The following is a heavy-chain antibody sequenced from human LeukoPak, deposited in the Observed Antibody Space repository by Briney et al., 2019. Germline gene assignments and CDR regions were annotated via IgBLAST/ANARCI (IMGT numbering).Heavy chain of an antibody. Sequence: GGSLRLSCTVSGFTVSSNSMSWARQAPGKGLEWVSFIFSSTHYSDSVKGRFTISRDNSKNTLYLQMNSLRAEDTAVYYCARRAGAYSHPYDYWGQGTLVTVSS. V-gene: IGHV3-53*01. CDR3: ARRAGAYSHPYDY. J-gene: IGHJ4*02. CDR2: IFSST. D-gene: IGHD4/OR15-4a*01. CDR1: GFTVSSNS.